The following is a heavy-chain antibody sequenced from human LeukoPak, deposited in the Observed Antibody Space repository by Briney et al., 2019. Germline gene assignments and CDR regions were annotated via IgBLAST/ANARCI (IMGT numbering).Heavy chain of an antibody. CDR2: IKQDGSEK. J-gene: IGHJ4*02. CDR3: ARAPREWLLGYHFEY. D-gene: IGHD3-3*01. V-gene: IGHV3-7*01. CDR1: EFTFSTYW. Sequence: PGGSLRLSCAASEFTFSTYWMSWVRQAPGKGLEWVANIKQDGSEKYYVDSVKGRFAISRDNGKNSLYLQMNSLRGEDMAVYYCARAPREWLLGYHFEYWGQGTLVTVSS.